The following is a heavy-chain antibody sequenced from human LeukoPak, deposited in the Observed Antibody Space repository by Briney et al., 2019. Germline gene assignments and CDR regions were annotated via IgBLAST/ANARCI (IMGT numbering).Heavy chain of an antibody. V-gene: IGHV3-15*01. Sequence: GGSLRLSCAASGFTFSNAWMSWVRQAPGKGLEWVGRIISKTDGGTTDYAAPVKGRFTISRDDSKNTLYLQMNSLKTEDTAVCYCAQWLGDYWGQGTLVTVSS. J-gene: IGHJ4*02. CDR3: AQWLGDY. CDR1: GFTFSNAW. CDR2: IISKTDGGTT. D-gene: IGHD6-19*01.